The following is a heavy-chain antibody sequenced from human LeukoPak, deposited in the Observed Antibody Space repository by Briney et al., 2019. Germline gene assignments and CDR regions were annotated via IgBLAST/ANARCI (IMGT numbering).Heavy chain of an antibody. D-gene: IGHD2-2*01. V-gene: IGHV4-30-4*01. CDR3: ARGIWGSGPAAFYYYYGMDV. Sequence: KPSETLSLTCTVSGGSISSGDYYWSWIRQPPGKGLEWIGYIYYSGSTYYNPSLKSRVTISVDTSKNQFSLKLSSVTAADTAVYYCARGIWGSGPAAFYYYYGMDVWGQGTTVTVSS. CDR2: IYYSGST. J-gene: IGHJ6*02. CDR1: GGSISSGDYY.